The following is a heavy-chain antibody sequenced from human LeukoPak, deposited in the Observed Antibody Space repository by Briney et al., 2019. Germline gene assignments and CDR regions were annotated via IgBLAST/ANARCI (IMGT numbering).Heavy chain of an antibody. CDR1: EFTFTSYE. CDR2: ISSSGNTI. J-gene: IGHJ3*02. D-gene: IGHD6-6*01. V-gene: IGHV3-48*03. CDR3: ARGPSIAARYDAFDI. Sequence: GGSLRLSCAASEFTFTSYELNWVRQAPWKGLEWVSYISSSGNTISYADSVKGRFTISRDNAKNSLYLQVISLRAEDTAVYYCARGPSIAARYDAFDIWGQGTMVTVSS.